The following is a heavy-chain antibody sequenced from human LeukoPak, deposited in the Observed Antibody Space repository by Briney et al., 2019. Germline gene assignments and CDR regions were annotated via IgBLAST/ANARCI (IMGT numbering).Heavy chain of an antibody. CDR3: AKVREAYCGGDCSYFDY. J-gene: IGHJ4*02. V-gene: IGHV3-53*01. Sequence: GGSLRLSCAASGFTVSSNYMSWVRQAPGKGLEWVSVIYSGGSTYYADSVKGRFTISRDNSKNTLYLQMNSLRAEDRAVYYCAKVREAYCGGDCSYFDYWGQGTLVTVSS. CDR2: IYSGGST. CDR1: GFTVSSNY. D-gene: IGHD2-21*02.